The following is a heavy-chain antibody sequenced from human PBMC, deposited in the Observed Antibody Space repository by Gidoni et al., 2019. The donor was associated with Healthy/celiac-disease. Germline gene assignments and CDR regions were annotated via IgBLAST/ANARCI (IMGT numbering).Heavy chain of an antibody. D-gene: IGHD3-22*01. J-gene: IGHJ3*02. Sequence: QVQLQESGPGLVKPSQTLSLTCTVSGGSISSGGYYWSWIRQHPGKGLEWIGYIYYSGSTYYNPSLKSRVTISVDTSKNQFSLKLSSVTAADTAVYYCARDGAQSSGYYHPMSGGNAFDIWGQGTMVTVSS. CDR1: GGSISSGGYY. V-gene: IGHV4-31*03. CDR2: IYYSGST. CDR3: ARDGAQSSGYYHPMSGGNAFDI.